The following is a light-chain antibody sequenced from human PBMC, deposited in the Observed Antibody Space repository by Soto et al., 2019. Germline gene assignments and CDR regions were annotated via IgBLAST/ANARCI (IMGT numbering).Light chain of an antibody. Sequence: EIVLTQSPGTLSLSPGEGATLSCRASQSVSSTYLAWYQQRPGQAPRLLIYGASTRATGIPDRFSGSGSATDFTLTISRLEPEDVATYYCQKYNSAPLTFGPGTKVDIK. V-gene: IGKV3-20*01. CDR1: QSVSSTY. CDR3: QKYNSAPLT. CDR2: GAS. J-gene: IGKJ3*01.